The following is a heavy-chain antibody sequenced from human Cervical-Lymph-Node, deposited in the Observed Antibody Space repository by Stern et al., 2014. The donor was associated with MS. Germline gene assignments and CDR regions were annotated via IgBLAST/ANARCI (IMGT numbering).Heavy chain of an antibody. CDR2: IYPDDSDI. J-gene: IGHJ6*02. D-gene: IGHD1-1*01. CDR1: GYTFTNNW. CDR3: ARPPPRRKWDDPNYGMDV. V-gene: IGHV5-51*03. Sequence: VQLVQSGAEVKKPGESLKISCKGSGYTFTNNWIAWVRQMPGKGLEWMGIIYPDDSDIRYSPSLQGQVTISADKAISTSYLQRRSLKPADSAVYYWARPPPRRKWDDPNYGMDVWGQGTTVTVSS.